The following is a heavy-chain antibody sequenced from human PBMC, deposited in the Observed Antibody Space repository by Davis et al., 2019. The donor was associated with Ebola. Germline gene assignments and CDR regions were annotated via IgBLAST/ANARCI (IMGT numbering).Heavy chain of an antibody. V-gene: IGHV4-34*01. D-gene: IGHD2-2*01. CDR2: INHSGST. CDR1: GGSFSGYY. CDR3: ARGPSSNIVVVAAAPSGAFDI. Sequence: MPGGSLRLSCAVYGGSFSGYYWSWIRQPPGKGLEWIGEINHSGSTKYNPSLKSRVTISVDTSKNQFSLKVRSVTAADTAVYYCARGPSSNIVVVAAAPSGAFDIWGQGTMVTVSS. J-gene: IGHJ3*02.